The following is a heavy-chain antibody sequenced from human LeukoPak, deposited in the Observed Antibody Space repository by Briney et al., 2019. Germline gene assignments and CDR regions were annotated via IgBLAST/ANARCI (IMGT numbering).Heavy chain of an antibody. V-gene: IGHV4-30-2*01. CDR3: ARGAAAGSLDY. CDR1: GGSISSGGYY. D-gene: IGHD6-13*01. Sequence: PSQTLSLTCTVSGGSISSGGYYWSWIRQPPGKGLEWIGYIYHSGSTYYNPSLKSRVTISVDRSKNQFSLKLSSVTAADTAVYYCARGAAAGSLDYWGQGTLVTVSS. CDR2: IYHSGST. J-gene: IGHJ4*02.